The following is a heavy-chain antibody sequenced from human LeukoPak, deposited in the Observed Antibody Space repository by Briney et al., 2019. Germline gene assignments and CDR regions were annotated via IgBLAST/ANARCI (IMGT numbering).Heavy chain of an antibody. CDR2: ISGSGGRT. CDR1: GFTFSSYG. CDR3: ARDYYDNSGYPVYYDY. V-gene: IGHV3-23*01. D-gene: IGHD3-22*01. J-gene: IGHJ4*02. Sequence: GGPLRHSCGASGFTFSSYGMSWVSQATAQGVEGVSAISGSGGRTFYADYVKGRFTLSRDTSKNTLDLQMNNLRAEDTAVYYCARDYYDNSGYPVYYDYWGQGTLVTVSS.